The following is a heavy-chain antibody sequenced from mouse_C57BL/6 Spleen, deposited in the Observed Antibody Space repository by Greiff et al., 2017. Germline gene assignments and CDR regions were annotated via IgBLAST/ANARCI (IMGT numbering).Heavy chain of an antibody. V-gene: IGHV1-15*01. Sequence: VQLQQSGAELVRPGASVTLSCKASGYTFTDYDMHWVKQTPVHGLEWIGAIDPETGGTAYNQKFKGKAILTADKSSSTAYMELRSLTSEDSAVYYCTRSKITFDYWGQGTTLTVSS. D-gene: IGHD2-4*01. CDR2: IDPETGGT. CDR3: TRSKITFDY. CDR1: GYTFTDYD. J-gene: IGHJ2*01.